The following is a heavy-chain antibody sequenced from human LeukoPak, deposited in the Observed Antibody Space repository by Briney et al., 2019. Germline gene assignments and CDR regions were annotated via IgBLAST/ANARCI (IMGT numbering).Heavy chain of an antibody. D-gene: IGHD3-10*01. CDR2: IKQDGSEK. V-gene: IGHV3-7*01. Sequence: GGSLRLSCAASGFTFSSYWMSWVRQAPGKGLEWVANIKQDGSEKYYVDSVKGRFTISRDNAKNSLYLQMNSLRAEDTAVYYCARGGWFGGLYFDYWGQGTLVTVSS. CDR1: GFTFSSYW. CDR3: ARGGWFGGLYFDY. J-gene: IGHJ4*02.